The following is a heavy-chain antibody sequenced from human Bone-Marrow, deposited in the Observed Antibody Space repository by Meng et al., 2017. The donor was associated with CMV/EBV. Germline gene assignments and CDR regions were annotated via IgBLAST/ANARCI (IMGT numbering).Heavy chain of an antibody. CDR3: ARQTNEFWSDDPRGWFDP. D-gene: IGHD3-3*01. Sequence: SETLSLTCTVSGGSISSSSYYWDWIRQPPGKGLEWIGNIYSRGSTNYNPSLKSRVTISVDTSKNQFSLRLSSVTAADTAVYYCARQTNEFWSDDPRGWFDPWGQGTLVTVSS. V-gene: IGHV4-39*01. CDR2: IYSRGST. J-gene: IGHJ5*02. CDR1: GGSISSSSYY.